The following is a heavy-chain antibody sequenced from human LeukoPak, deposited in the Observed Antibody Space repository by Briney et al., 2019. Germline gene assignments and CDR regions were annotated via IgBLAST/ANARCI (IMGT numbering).Heavy chain of an antibody. Sequence: ASVKVSCKASGYTFTSYAMNWVRQAPGQGLEWMGWINTNTGNPTYAQGFTGRFVFSLDTSVSTAYLQISSLKAEDTAVYYCARDPLWGATPPDWFDPWGQGTLVTVSS. V-gene: IGHV7-4-1*02. J-gene: IGHJ5*02. CDR2: INTNTGNP. CDR3: ARDPLWGATPPDWFDP. CDR1: GYTFTSYA. D-gene: IGHD1-26*01.